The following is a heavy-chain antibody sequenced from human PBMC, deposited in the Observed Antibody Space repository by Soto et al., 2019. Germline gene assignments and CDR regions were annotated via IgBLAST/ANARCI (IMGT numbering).Heavy chain of an antibody. V-gene: IGHV3-23*01. CDR3: AKDFYGSGSCVDY. J-gene: IGHJ4*02. CDR1: GFTFSSYA. Sequence: GGSLRLSCAASGFTFSSYAMSWVRQAPGKGLEWVSAISGNGDSTYADSVKGRFTISRDNSKNTLYLQMNSLRAEDTAVYYCAKDFYGSGSCVDYWGQGTLVTVSS. CDR2: ISGNGDST. D-gene: IGHD3-10*01.